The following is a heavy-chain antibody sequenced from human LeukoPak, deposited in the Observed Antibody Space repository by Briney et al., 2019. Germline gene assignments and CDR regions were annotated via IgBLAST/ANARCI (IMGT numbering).Heavy chain of an antibody. Sequence: SSETLSLTCAVYGGSLSGYYWSWIRQPPGKGLEWIGEINHSGSTNYNPSLKSRVTISVDTSKNQFSLKLSSVTAADTAVYYCASQAAAGTLYWFDPWGQGTLVTVSS. J-gene: IGHJ5*02. D-gene: IGHD6-13*01. CDR3: ASQAAAGTLYWFDP. CDR1: GGSLSGYY. CDR2: INHSGST. V-gene: IGHV4-34*01.